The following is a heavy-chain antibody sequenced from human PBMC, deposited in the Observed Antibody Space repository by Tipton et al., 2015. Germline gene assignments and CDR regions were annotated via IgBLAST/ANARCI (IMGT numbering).Heavy chain of an antibody. J-gene: IGHJ1*01. Sequence: TLSLTCTISGGTVSSSYYWGWVRQPPGKGLEWIGEIHHGGSTNYNPSLKSRVTMSVDTSKNQFSLKLNSVTAADTAVYYCAGPPRSITASGLQHWGPGTPVSVSS. D-gene: IGHD3-10*01. V-gene: IGHV4-4*02. CDR2: IHHGGST. CDR3: AGPPRSITASGLQH. CDR1: GGTVSSSYY.